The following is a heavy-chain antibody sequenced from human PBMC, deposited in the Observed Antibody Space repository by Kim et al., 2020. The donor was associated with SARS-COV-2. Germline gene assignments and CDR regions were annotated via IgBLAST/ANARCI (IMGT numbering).Heavy chain of an antibody. J-gene: IGHJ3*02. CDR3: ARDSSPPRIAAKSSWLGGSRGGNAFDI. Sequence: GGSLRLSCAASGFTFSSYEMNWVRQAPGKGLEWVSYISSSGSTIYYADSVKGRFTISRDNAKNSLYLQMNSLRAEDTAVYYCARDSSPPRIAAKSSWLGGSRGGNAFDIWGQGTMVTVSS. CDR2: ISSSGSTI. V-gene: IGHV3-48*03. D-gene: IGHD6-6*01. CDR1: GFTFSSYE.